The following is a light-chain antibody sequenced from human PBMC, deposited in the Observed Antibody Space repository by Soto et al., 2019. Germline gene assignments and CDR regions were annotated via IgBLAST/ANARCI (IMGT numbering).Light chain of an antibody. CDR3: QQYGSSLGVT. Sequence: EIVMTQSPATLSVSPGERATLSCRASQSVGSHLAWYQHRPGQAPRLLIYGASYRATGIPARFSGSGSGTDFTLTISSLQSEDFAVYYCQQYGSSLGVTFGGGTKVEIK. J-gene: IGKJ4*01. CDR1: QSVGSH. CDR2: GAS. V-gene: IGKV3-15*01.